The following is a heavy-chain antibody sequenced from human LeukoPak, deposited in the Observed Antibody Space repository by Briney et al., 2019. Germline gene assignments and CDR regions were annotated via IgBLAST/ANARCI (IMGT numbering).Heavy chain of an antibody. CDR1: GFIFDDYG. D-gene: IGHD6-19*01. V-gene: IGHV3-20*04. CDR2: VNWSGGNT. CDR3: ARGNFDSGWRGDGDY. J-gene: IGHJ4*02. Sequence: RPGGSLRLSCAASGFIFDDYGMSWVRQAPGMGLEWVSGVNWSGGNTAYADSVKGRFTISRDNAKNSLYLQMNSLRAEDTALYYCARGNFDSGWRGDGDYWGQGTLVTVSS.